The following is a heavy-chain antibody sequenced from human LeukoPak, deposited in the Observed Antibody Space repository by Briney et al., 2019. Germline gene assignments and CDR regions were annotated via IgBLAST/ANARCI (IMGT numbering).Heavy chain of an antibody. Sequence: GGSLRLSCAASGFTVSSNYMSWVRQAPGKGLEWVSVIYSGGNTFYAASVKGRFTVSRDNSKNTLYLQMTSLRAEDTAVYYWARADYYDSSGYNDYWGQGTLVTVSS. V-gene: IGHV3-53*01. CDR1: GFTVSSNY. CDR2: IYSGGNT. CDR3: ARADYYDSSGYNDY. J-gene: IGHJ4*02. D-gene: IGHD3-22*01.